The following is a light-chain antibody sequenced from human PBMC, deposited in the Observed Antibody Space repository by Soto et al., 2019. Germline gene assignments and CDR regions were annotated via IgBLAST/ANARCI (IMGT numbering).Light chain of an antibody. J-gene: IGKJ1*01. CDR3: QQYLDRPRT. CDR2: GAS. Sequence: EIVMTQSPATLSVSPGARATLSCRASQGVGSDLVWYRQKPGQAPRLLIYGASNRATRVPDRFSGSGSGTVFTLTFSTLKSDDFAVYYCQQYLDRPRTFGKGTKVKIK. CDR1: QGVGSD. V-gene: IGKV3-15*01.